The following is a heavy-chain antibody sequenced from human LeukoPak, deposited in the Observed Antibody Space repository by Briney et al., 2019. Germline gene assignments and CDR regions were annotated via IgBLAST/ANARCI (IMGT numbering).Heavy chain of an antibody. Sequence: SETLSLTCTVSGGSISSYYWSWIRQPPGKGLEWIGYIYYSGSTNYNPSLKSRVTISVDTSKNQFSLKLSSVTAADTAVYYCARRGRITFDWLYQWGQGTLVTVSS. V-gene: IGHV4-59*01. D-gene: IGHD3-10*01. CDR3: ARRGRITFDWLYQ. CDR1: GGSISSYY. J-gene: IGHJ5*02. CDR2: IYYSGST.